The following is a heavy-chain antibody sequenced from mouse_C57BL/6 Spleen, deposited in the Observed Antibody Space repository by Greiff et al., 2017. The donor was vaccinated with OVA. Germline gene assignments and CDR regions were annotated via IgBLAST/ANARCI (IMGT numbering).Heavy chain of an antibody. Sequence: EVNVVESGGGLVKPGGSLKLSCAASGFTFSDYGMHWVRQAPEKGLEWVAYISSGSSTIYYADTVKGRFTISRDNAKNTLFLQMTSLRSEDTAMYYCAKSTMVTRYFDVWGTGTTVTVSS. D-gene: IGHD2-2*01. CDR2: ISSGSSTI. CDR3: AKSTMVTRYFDV. V-gene: IGHV5-17*01. CDR1: GFTFSDYG. J-gene: IGHJ1*03.